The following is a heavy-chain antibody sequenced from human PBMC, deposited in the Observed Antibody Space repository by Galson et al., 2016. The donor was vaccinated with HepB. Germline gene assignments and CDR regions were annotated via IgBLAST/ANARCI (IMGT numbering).Heavy chain of an antibody. CDR1: DGSVTSGSYS. CDR3: ARQKPLYGDYFVGYFDH. D-gene: IGHD4-17*01. J-gene: IGHJ4*02. CDR2: VYSTGST. V-gene: IGHV4-61*02. Sequence: TLSLTCAVSDGSVTSGSYSWSWVRQPAGKGLEWIGRVYSTGSTVYNPSLKGRVSMSVDTNQFSLELSSVTAAGSAVYYCARQKPLYGDYFVGYFDHWGQGALVTVSS.